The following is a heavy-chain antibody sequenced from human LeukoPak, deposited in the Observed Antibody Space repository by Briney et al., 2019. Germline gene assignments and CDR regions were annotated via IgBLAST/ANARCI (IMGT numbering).Heavy chain of an antibody. CDR2: IDTSGSI. CDR1: GGSISSYY. J-gene: IGHJ6*03. CDR3: ARVKSSTRGPYYHYYMDV. V-gene: IGHV4-4*07. D-gene: IGHD3-10*01. Sequence: SETLSLTCTVSGGSISSYYWSWIRQPAGKGLEWIGRIDTSGSIIYNPSLKSRVTISVDKSKNQLPLKVNSVTAADTAVYYCARVKSSTRGPYYHYYMDVWGKGATVIVSS.